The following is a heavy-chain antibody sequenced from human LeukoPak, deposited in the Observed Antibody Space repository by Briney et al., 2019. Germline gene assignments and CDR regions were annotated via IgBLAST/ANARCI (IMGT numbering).Heavy chain of an antibody. V-gene: IGHV4-39*07. CDR3: ARGGIAAVPFDP. J-gene: IGHJ5*02. D-gene: IGHD6-13*01. Sequence: SETLSLTCTVSGGSISSSSYYWGWIRQPPGKGLEWIGSIYYSGSTYYNPSLKSRVTISVDTSKNQFSLKLSSVTAADTAVYYCARGGIAAVPFDPWGQGTLVTVSS. CDR1: GGSISSSSYY. CDR2: IYYSGST.